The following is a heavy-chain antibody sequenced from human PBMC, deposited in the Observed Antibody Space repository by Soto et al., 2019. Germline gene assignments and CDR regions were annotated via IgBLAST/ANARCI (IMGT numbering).Heavy chain of an antibody. CDR1: GDSVSSNSAA. D-gene: IGHD1-7*01. V-gene: IGHV6-1*01. CDR3: AGTTSHYWYYMDV. Sequence: QVQLQQSGPGLVKPSQTLSLTCAISGDSVSSNSAAWNWIRQSPSRGLEWLGRTYYRSRWYHDHAVSVKSRITLNPDTSKHQFSLQLTSVTPEDTAVYYCAGTTSHYWYYMDVWGKGTTVTVSS. J-gene: IGHJ6*03. CDR2: TYYRSRWYH.